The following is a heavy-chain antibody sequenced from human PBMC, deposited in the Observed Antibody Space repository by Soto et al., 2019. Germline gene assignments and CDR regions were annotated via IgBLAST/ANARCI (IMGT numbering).Heavy chain of an antibody. D-gene: IGHD3-10*01. CDR2: ISGSGGST. Sequence: LRLSCAASGFTFSSYAMSWVRQAPGKGLEWVSAISGSGGSTYYADSVKGRFTISRDNSKNTLYLQMNSLRAEDTAVYYCAKGTYYYGSAPYYFDYWGQGTLVTVSS. CDR1: GFTFSSYA. J-gene: IGHJ4*02. CDR3: AKGTYYYGSAPYYFDY. V-gene: IGHV3-23*01.